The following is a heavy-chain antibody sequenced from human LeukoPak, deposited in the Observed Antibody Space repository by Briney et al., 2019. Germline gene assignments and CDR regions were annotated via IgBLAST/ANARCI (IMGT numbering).Heavy chain of an antibody. Sequence: SETLSLTCTVSGASISTYCWSWIRQPPGKGLEWIGYIYYNGNTNYNPSLKSRVTISVDTSKNQFSLKLSSVTAADTAVYYCARGAGYSSSWYSAFDIWGQGTVVTVSS. J-gene: IGHJ3*02. D-gene: IGHD6-13*01. CDR3: ARGAGYSSSWYSAFDI. V-gene: IGHV4-59*01. CDR2: IYYNGNT. CDR1: GASISTYC.